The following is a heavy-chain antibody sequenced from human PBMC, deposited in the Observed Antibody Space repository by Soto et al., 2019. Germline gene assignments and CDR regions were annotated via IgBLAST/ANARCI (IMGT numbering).Heavy chain of an antibody. D-gene: IGHD5-18*01. Sequence: GGSLRLSCAASGFTFSIYAMSWFRQAPGKGLEWVSAISGSGGSTYYADSVKGRFTISRDNSKNTLYLQMNSLRAEDTAVYYCAKGRPRHTAMVYFDYWGQGTLVTVSS. CDR3: AKGRPRHTAMVYFDY. J-gene: IGHJ4*02. CDR2: ISGSGGST. V-gene: IGHV3-23*01. CDR1: GFTFSIYA.